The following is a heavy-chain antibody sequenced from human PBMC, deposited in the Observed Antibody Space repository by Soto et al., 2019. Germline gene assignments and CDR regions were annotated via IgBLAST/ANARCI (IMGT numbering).Heavy chain of an antibody. J-gene: IGHJ6*02. CDR3: ARDFIVVVPAAIPYYYYYGMDV. CDR2: ISAYNGNT. CDR1: GYTFTSYG. V-gene: IGHV1-18*04. D-gene: IGHD2-2*01. Sequence: ASVKVSCKASGYTFTSYGISWVRQAPGQGLEWMGWISAYNGNTSYAQKLQGRVTMTTDTSTSTAYMELRSLRSDDTAVYYCARDFIVVVPAAIPYYYYYGMDVWGQGTTVTVSS.